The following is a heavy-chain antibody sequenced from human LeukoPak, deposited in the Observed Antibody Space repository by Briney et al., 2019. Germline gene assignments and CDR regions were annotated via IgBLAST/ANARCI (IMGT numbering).Heavy chain of an antibody. Sequence: GGSLRLSCAASGFTFSSYEMNWVRQAPGKGLDWVSYISSSGSTRYYADSVKGRFTISRDNAKNSLYLQMNSLRAEDTAVYYCAELGITVIGGVWGKGTTVTISS. D-gene: IGHD3-10*02. J-gene: IGHJ6*04. CDR3: AELGITVIGGV. V-gene: IGHV3-48*03. CDR1: GFTFSSYE. CDR2: ISSSGSTR.